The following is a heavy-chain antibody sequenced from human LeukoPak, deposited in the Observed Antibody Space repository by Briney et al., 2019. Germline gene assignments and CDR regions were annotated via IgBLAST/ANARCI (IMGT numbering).Heavy chain of an antibody. CDR3: ARPRFHCSSTSCYGPYFDY. D-gene: IGHD2-2*01. Sequence: PSETLSLTCAVYGGSFSGYYWSWIRQPPGKGLEWIGEINHSGSTNYNPPLKSRVTISVDTSKNQFSLKLSSVTAADTAVYYCARPRFHCSSTSCYGPYFDYWGQGTLVTVSS. V-gene: IGHV4-34*01. CDR1: GGSFSGYY. CDR2: INHSGST. J-gene: IGHJ4*02.